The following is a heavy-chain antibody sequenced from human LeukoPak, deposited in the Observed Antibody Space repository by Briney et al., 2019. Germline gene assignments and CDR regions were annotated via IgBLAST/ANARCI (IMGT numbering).Heavy chain of an antibody. CDR3: ARGYCTNSACLGRPYFDH. J-gene: IGHJ4*02. Sequence: GASVKVSCKASGYTFTSYGISWVRQAPGQGLEWMGWISAYNGNTNYAQKLQGRVTITTDESTSTAYMELNSLTSEDTGVYYCARGYCTNSACLGRPYFDHWGQGTLVTVSS. CDR2: ISAYNGNT. V-gene: IGHV1-18*01. D-gene: IGHD2-8*01. CDR1: GYTFTSYG.